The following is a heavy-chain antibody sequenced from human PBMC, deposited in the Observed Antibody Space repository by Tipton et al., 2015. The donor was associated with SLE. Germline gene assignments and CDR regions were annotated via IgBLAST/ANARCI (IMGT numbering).Heavy chain of an antibody. J-gene: IGHJ3*02. CDR2: IDPDGDP. CDR1: GFTVSSNY. D-gene: IGHD6-13*01. V-gene: IGHV3-13*05. Sequence: SLRLSCAASGFTVSSNYMTWVRQAPGKGLEWVSAIDPDGDPYYSVSVKGRFTISRENAKNSLYLQMNNLTIGDTALYYCARGALATAPSDAFDIWGPGTMVTISS. CDR3: ARGALATAPSDAFDI.